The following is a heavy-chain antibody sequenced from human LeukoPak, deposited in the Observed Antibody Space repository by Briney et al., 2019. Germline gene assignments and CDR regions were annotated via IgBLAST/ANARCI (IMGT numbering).Heavy chain of an antibody. CDR2: IKSKTDGGTT. V-gene: IGHV3-15*01. D-gene: IGHD3-22*01. CDR3: TTDLYYDSSGYYYGGFNAFDI. Sequence: GRSLRLSCAASGFTFSNAWMSWVRQAPGKGLEWVGRIKSKTDGGTTDYAAPVKGRFTISRDDSKNTLYPQMNSLKTEDTAVYYCTTDLYYDSSGYYYGGFNAFDIWGQGTMVTVSS. CDR1: GFTFSNAW. J-gene: IGHJ3*02.